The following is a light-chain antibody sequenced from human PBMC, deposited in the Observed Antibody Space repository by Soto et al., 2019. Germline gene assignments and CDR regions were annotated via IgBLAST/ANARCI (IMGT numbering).Light chain of an antibody. Sequence: EIVLTQSPATLSLSPGERATLSCGASRSGSSYLAWYQQKPGQDPRLLIYDASYRATGIPARFSGSGSGTDSTLSRSSLVPEDVAFYDGQHRRDWPPRLTFGGGNKVDI. CDR2: DAS. CDR1: RSGSSY. V-gene: IGKV3-11*01. J-gene: IGKJ4*01. CDR3: QHRRDWPPRLT.